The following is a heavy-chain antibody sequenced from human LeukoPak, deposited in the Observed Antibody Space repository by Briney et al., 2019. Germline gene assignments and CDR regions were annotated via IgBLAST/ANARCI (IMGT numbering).Heavy chain of an antibody. D-gene: IGHD1-26*01. CDR1: GFTFSSYA. CDR3: AKDPNSGSYLDY. CDR2: TSGSGGST. V-gene: IGHV3-23*01. J-gene: IGHJ4*02. Sequence: GGSLRLSCAASGFTFSSYAMSWVRQAPGKGLEWVSATSGSGGSTNYADSVKGRFTISRDNSKNTLYLQVNSLGAEDTAVYYCAKDPNSGSYLDYWGQGTLVTVSS.